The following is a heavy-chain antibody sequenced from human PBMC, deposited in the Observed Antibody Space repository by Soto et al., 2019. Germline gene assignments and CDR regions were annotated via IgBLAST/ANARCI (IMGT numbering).Heavy chain of an antibody. V-gene: IGHV4-39*01. CDR1: GESISSSSYY. Sequence: SETLSVTCIVSGESISSSSYYWGWIRQPPGKGLEWIGSIYYSGRTYYNPSFKSRVTISIDTSKNQFSLKLSSVTATDTAVYYCARQRTTVVTQAYFDHWGQGALVTVSS. CDR3: ARQRTTVVTQAYFDH. J-gene: IGHJ4*02. D-gene: IGHD2-21*02. CDR2: IYYSGRT.